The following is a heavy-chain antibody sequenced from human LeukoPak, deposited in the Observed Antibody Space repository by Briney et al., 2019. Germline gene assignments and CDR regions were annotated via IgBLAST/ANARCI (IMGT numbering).Heavy chain of an antibody. CDR1: GDSVSSNSAA. V-gene: IGHV6-1*01. D-gene: IGHD3-22*01. CDR2: TYYRSKWCN. Sequence: SRTLSLTCAISGDSVSSNSAAWNWIRQSPSRGLEWLGRTYYRSKWCNDYAVSVKSRITINPDTSKNQFSLQLNSVTPEDTAVYYCAREENYYDSSGYSSDAFDIWGQGTMVTVSS. J-gene: IGHJ3*02. CDR3: AREENYYDSSGYSSDAFDI.